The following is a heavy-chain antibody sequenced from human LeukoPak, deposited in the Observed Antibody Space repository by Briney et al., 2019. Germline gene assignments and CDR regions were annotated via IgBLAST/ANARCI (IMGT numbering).Heavy chain of an antibody. D-gene: IGHD2-21*02. J-gene: IGHJ3*02. CDR1: GYSISSGYY. CDR2: IYHSGST. CDR3: AISTYCGGDCYPETEAFDI. Sequence: PSETLSLTCTVSGYSISSGYYWGWIRQPPGKGLEWIGSIYHSGSTYYNPSLKSRVTISVDTSKNQFSLKLSSVTAADTAVYYCAISTYCGGDCYPETEAFDIWGQGTMVTVSS. V-gene: IGHV4-38-2*02.